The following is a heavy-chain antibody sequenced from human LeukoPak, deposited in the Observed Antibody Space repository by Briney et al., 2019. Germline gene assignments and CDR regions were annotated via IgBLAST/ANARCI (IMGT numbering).Heavy chain of an antibody. CDR3: AGRGYSYMDV. J-gene: IGHJ6*03. CDR2: IYYSGTT. CDR1: GGSISSTSYY. Sequence: PSETLSLTCTVSGGSISSTSYYWGWIRQSPGKGLEWIGRIYYSGTTYYNPSLKSRVTISVDTSKNQFSLKLSSVTAADTAVYYCAGRGYSYMDVWGKGTTVTVSS. V-gene: IGHV4-39*01.